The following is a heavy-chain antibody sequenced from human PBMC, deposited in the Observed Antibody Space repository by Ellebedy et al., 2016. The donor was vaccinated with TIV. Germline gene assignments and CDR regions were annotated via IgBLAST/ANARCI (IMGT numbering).Heavy chain of an antibody. CDR1: GFTFTPYA. D-gene: IGHD7-27*01. CDR2: ISGSSLTI. V-gene: IGHV3-48*04. J-gene: IGHJ3*02. Sequence: GESLKISCAASGFTFTPYAMNWVRQAPGKGLEWISYISGSSLTIYYADSVKGRFTISRDNAKNSLYLQMSSLTAEDTAVYYCARDMAWGNERVNDALGIWGQGTMVTVSA. CDR3: ARDMAWGNERVNDALGI.